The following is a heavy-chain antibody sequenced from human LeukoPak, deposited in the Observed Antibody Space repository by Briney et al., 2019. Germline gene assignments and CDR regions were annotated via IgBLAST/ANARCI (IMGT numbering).Heavy chain of an antibody. CDR3: AKTDSSGYYGYFDY. D-gene: IGHD3-22*01. CDR1: GFTLDDYG. Sequence: RPGGSLRLSCAASGFTLDDYGMSWVRQAPGKGLEWVSGINWNGGSTGYVDSVKGRFTISRDNSKNTLYLQMNSLRAEDTAVYYCAKTDSSGYYGYFDYWGQGTLVTVSS. CDR2: INWNGGST. J-gene: IGHJ4*02. V-gene: IGHV3-20*04.